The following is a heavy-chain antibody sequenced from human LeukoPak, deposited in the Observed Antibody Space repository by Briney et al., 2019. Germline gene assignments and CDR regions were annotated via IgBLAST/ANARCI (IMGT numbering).Heavy chain of an antibody. J-gene: IGHJ3*02. CDR1: GGSINSGNHF. Sequence: SETLSLTCTVSGGSINSGNHFWSWIRQHPAKGLEWIGYIFYSENTYYNPSLESRVTISVDTSKNQFSLKLNSVTAADTAVYYCAREVIAAVGTDAFDIWGQGTMVTVSS. CDR3: AREVIAAVGTDAFDI. CDR2: IFYSENT. V-gene: IGHV4-31*03. D-gene: IGHD6-13*01.